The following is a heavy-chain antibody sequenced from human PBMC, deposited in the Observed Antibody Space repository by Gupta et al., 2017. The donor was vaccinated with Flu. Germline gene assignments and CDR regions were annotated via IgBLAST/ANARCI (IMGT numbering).Heavy chain of an antibody. CDR2: ITGDGGKS. CDR1: GFIFRNSA. Sequence: EVQLLESGGDLVQPGGSLRVSCAVSGFIFRNSAMIWGRQAPGKGLEWVSGITGDGGKSYYADSVKGRFTISRDNSKNTLYLQMNSLRADDTAVYYCAKDVGPNGKVYDYWGQGTLVTVSS. CDR3: AKDVGPNGKVYDY. V-gene: IGHV3-23*01. D-gene: IGHD1-14*01. J-gene: IGHJ4*02.